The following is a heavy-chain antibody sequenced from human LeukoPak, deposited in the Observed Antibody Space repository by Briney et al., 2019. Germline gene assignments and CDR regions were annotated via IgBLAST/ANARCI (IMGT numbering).Heavy chain of an antibody. CDR1: GGSISSGGYY. V-gene: IGHV4-31*03. J-gene: IGHJ6*04. CDR2: IYYSGST. CDR3: ASSTTCYTCGLDV. Sequence: SQTLSLTCTVSGGSISSGGYYWSWIRQHPGRGLEWIGYIYYSGSTYFNPSLKSRVTISVDTSKNQFSLKLSSVTAADTAVYYCASSTTCYTCGLDVWGKGTTVTVSS. D-gene: IGHD2-2*02.